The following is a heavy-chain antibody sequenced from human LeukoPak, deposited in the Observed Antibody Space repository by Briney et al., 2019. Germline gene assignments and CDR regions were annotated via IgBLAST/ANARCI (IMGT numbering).Heavy chain of an antibody. V-gene: IGHV1-69*13. Sequence: ASVKVSCKASGGTFSSYAISWVRQAPGQGLEWMGGIIPIFGTANYAQKFQGRVTITADESTSTAYMELSSLRSEDTAVYYCARGPYGSGSLGPRYWGQGTLVTVSS. D-gene: IGHD3-10*01. CDR3: ARGPYGSGSLGPRY. J-gene: IGHJ4*02. CDR1: GGTFSSYA. CDR2: IIPIFGTA.